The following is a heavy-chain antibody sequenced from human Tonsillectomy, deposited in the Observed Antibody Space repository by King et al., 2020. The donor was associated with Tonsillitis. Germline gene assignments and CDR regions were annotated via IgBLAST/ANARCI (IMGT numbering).Heavy chain of an antibody. CDR1: GGSISGYY. CDR3: ASGTDDAYCGGDCYPYFDY. V-gene: IGHV4-59*01. J-gene: IGHJ4*02. D-gene: IGHD2-21*02. Sequence: VQLQESGPGLVKPSETLSLTCTVSGGSISGYYWSWIRQPPGKGLECIGYVSYSGSTNYNPSLKSRVTISLDSSTSQFSLKLNSVTPADTAVYYCASGTDDAYCGGDCYPYFDYWGQGSLVTVSS. CDR2: VSYSGST.